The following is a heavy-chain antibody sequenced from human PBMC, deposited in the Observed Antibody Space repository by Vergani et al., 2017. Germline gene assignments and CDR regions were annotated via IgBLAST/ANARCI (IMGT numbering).Heavy chain of an antibody. D-gene: IGHD4-23*01. J-gene: IGHJ4*02. CDR1: GGSFSGYY. CDR2: INHSGST. CDR3: ARVTPRSNY. V-gene: IGHV4-34*09. Sequence: QVQLQESGPGLVKPSQTLSLTCAVYGGSFSGYYWSWIRQPPGKGLEWIGEINHSGSTNYNPSLKSRVTISVDTSKNQFSLKLSSVTAADTAVYYCARVTPRSNYWGQGTLVTVSS.